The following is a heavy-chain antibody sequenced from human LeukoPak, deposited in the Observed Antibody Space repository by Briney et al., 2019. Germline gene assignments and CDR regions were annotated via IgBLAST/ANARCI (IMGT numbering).Heavy chain of an antibody. V-gene: IGHV1-69*13. J-gene: IGHJ5*02. CDR3: ARDSPPYYP. CDR1: GYTFTSYG. Sequence: ASVKVSCKASGYTFTSYGISWVRQAPGQGLEWMGGIIPIFGTANYAQKFQGRVTITADESTSTAYMELSSLRSEDTAVYYRARDSPPYYPWGQGTLVTVSS. D-gene: IGHD1-26*01. CDR2: IIPIFGTA.